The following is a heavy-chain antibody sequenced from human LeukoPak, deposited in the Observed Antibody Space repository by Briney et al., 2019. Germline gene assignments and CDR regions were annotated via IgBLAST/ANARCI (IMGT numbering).Heavy chain of an antibody. V-gene: IGHV4-34*01. CDR1: GGSFSGYY. J-gene: IGHJ1*01. CDR2: INHSGST. Sequence: SETLSLTCAVYGGSFSGYYWSWIRQPPGKGLEWIGEINHSGSTNYNPSLNSRSTISVDTSKNQFSLKLSSVTVADTAVYYCARDFSTTTAEYFQHWGQGTLVTVSS. D-gene: IGHD2-2*01. CDR3: ARDFSTTTAEYFQH.